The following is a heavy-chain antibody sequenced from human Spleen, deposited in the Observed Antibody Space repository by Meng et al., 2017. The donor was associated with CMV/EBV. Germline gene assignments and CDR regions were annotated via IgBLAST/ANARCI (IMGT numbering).Heavy chain of an antibody. CDR3: VREVAFPYTWFDP. V-gene: IGHV1-2*02. CDR2: INPRIGAT. Sequence: KASGYTFTGYYMHWVRQAPGQGLEWMGWINPRIGATTYAQKFQGRVTMTRDSSMVTAYMELSRLRSDDTAVYFCVREVAFPYTWFDPWGQGTLVTVSS. J-gene: IGHJ5*02. CDR1: GYTFTGYY. D-gene: IGHD2-15*01.